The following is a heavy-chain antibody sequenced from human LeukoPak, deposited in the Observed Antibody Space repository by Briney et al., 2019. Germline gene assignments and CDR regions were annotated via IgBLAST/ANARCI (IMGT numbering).Heavy chain of an antibody. J-gene: IGHJ6*02. D-gene: IGHD2-2*01. Sequence: PGGPLRLSCVASGFTFSNYWMLWVRQAQGKGLMWVSLISTDGKSTRYAESVKGRFTISRDNAKNALYLQMDILRVEDTALYFCVRDYQFIQEVWGQGTTVTVSS. CDR2: ISTDGKST. V-gene: IGHV3-74*01. CDR3: VRDYQFIQEV. CDR1: GFTFSNYW.